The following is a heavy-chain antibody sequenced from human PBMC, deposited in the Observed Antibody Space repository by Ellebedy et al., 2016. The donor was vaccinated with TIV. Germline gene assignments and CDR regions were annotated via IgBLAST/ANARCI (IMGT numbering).Heavy chain of an antibody. CDR1: GYTFTRYA. V-gene: IGHV1-3*01. CDR2: INAANSKT. CDR3: AISWMIGVAAPHAFDI. D-gene: IGHD3-22*01. Sequence: AASVKVSCKTSGYTFTRYAIHWVRQAPGQRLEWMGWINAANSKTKYSEKFQGRVTITGDTPASTAYMELSSLTSEDTAVYYCAISWMIGVAAPHAFDIWGQGTMVTVSS. J-gene: IGHJ3*02.